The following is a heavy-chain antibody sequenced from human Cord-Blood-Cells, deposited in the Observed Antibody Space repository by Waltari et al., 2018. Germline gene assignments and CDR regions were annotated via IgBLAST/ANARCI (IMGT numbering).Heavy chain of an antibody. V-gene: IGHV3-48*02. CDR1: GFTFSSYS. Sequence: EVQLVESGGGLVQPGGSLRLSCAASGFTFSSYSMNWVRQAPGKGLEWVSYISSSSTIYYANSVKGRFTSSRDNAKNSLYLQMNSLRDEDSAVYYCARDNEDSSSFDSWGQGTLVTVSS. J-gene: IGHJ4*02. CDR3: ARDNEDSSSFDS. CDR2: ISSSSTI. D-gene: IGHD6-6*01.